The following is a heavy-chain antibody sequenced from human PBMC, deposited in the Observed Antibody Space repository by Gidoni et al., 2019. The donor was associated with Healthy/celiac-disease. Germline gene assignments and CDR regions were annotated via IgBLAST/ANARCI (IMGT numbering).Heavy chain of an antibody. Sequence: SSYGMHWVRQAPGKGLEWVAVISYDGSNKYYADSVKGRFTISRDNSKNTLYLQMNSLRAEDTAVYDCAKDKEAGMDVWGQGTTVTVSS. V-gene: IGHV3-30*18. J-gene: IGHJ6*02. CDR1: SSYG. CDR2: ISYDGSNK. CDR3: AKDKEAGMDV.